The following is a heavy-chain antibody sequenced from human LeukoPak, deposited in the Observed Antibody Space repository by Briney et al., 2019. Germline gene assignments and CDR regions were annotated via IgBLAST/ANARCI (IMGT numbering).Heavy chain of an antibody. D-gene: IGHD3-3*01. CDR2: IWYDGSNK. V-gene: IGHV3-33*01. CDR3: ARDSAIFGVVILLSQPLDY. Sequence: QPGGSLRLSCAASGFTFSSYGMHWVRQAPGKGLEWVAVIWYDGSNKYYADSVKGRFTISRDNSKNTLYLQMNSLRAEDTAVYYCARDSAIFGVVILLSQPLDYWGQGTLVTVSS. J-gene: IGHJ4*02. CDR1: GFTFSSYG.